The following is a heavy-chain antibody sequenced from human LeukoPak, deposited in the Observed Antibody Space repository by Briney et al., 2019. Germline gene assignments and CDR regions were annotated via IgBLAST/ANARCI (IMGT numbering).Heavy chain of an antibody. V-gene: IGHV1-8*01. CDR3: ARVMVRGVMFLGY. Sequence: GASVEVSCKASGYTFTSYDINWVRQATGQGLEWMGWMNPNSGNTGYAQKFQGRVTMTRNTSISTAYMELSSLRSEDTAVYYCARVMVRGVMFLGYWGQGTLVTVSS. J-gene: IGHJ4*02. CDR1: GYTFTSYD. CDR2: MNPNSGNT. D-gene: IGHD3-10*01.